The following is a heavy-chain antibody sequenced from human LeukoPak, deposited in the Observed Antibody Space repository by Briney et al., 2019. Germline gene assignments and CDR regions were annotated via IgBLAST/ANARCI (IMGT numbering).Heavy chain of an antibody. D-gene: IGHD4-17*01. V-gene: IGHV3-48*01. J-gene: IGHJ4*02. CDR1: GFTFSSYE. CDR2: ISSSSSTI. Sequence: GGSLRLSCAASGFTFSSYEMNWVRQAPGKGLEWVSYISSSSSTIYYADSVKGRFTISRDNAKNSLYLQMNSLRAEDTAVYYCARDIGDYGDYFRENYFDYWGQGTLVTVSS. CDR3: ARDIGDYGDYFRENYFDY.